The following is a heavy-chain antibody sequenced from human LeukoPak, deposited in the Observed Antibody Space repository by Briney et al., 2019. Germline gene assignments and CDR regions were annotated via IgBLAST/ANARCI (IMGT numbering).Heavy chain of an antibody. CDR3: VKDRPNYYGPGAYYKRDGDY. D-gene: IGHD3-10*01. Sequence: GGSLRLSCAASGFTFNTYAMSWVRQAPGKGLEWVSSITRSSDNTYYADSGKGRFTISRDNSKNTLHLQMNSLGGEDSAIYYCVKDRPNYYGPGAYYKRDGDYWGQGTLVTVSS. CDR1: GFTFNTYA. J-gene: IGHJ4*02. V-gene: IGHV3-23*01. CDR2: ITRSSDNT.